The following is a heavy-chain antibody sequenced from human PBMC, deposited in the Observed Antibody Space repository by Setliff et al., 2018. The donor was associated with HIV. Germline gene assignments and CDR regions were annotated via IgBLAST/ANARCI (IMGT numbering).Heavy chain of an antibody. D-gene: IGHD4-17*01. CDR3: AKDISSDYGEQRRMRWLQFLDY. J-gene: IGHJ4*02. CDR1: GFTFDDYA. CDR2: ISWNSGSI. Sequence: GGSLRLSCAASGFTFDDYAMHWVRQAPGKGLEWVSGISWNSGSIGYADSVKGRFTISRDNAKNSLYLQMNSLRAEDTALYYCAKDISSDYGEQRRMRWLQFLDYWGQGTLVTVSS. V-gene: IGHV3-9*01.